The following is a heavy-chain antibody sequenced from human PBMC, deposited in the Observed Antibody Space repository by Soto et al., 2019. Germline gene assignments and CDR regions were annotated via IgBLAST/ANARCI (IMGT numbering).Heavy chain of an antibody. CDR1: GFTFSSYG. CDR2: IWYDGSNK. Sequence: SLRLSCAASGFTFSSYGMHWVRQAPGKGLEWVAVIWYDGSNKYYADSVKGRFTISRDNSKNTLYLQMNSLRAEDTAVYHCVKGQQQFYYDYWGQGTLVTVSS. CDR3: VKGQQQFYYDY. J-gene: IGHJ4*02. D-gene: IGHD6-13*01. V-gene: IGHV3-33*06.